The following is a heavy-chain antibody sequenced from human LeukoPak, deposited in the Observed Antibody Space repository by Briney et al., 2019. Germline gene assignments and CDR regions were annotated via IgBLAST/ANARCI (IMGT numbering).Heavy chain of an antibody. CDR2: IKSKTDGGTT. D-gene: IGHD4-11*01. CDR3: TTVALTTVTTSYFDY. CDR1: GFTFSNAW. Sequence: GGSLRLSCAASGFTFSNAWMSWVRQAPGKGLEWVGRIKSKTDGGTTDYAAPVKGRFTISRDDSKNTLYLQMNSLKTEDTAVYYCTTVALTTVTTSYFDYWGQGTLVTVSS. V-gene: IGHV3-15*01. J-gene: IGHJ4*02.